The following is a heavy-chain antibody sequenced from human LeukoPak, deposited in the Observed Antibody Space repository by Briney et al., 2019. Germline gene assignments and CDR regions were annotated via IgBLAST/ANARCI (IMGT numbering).Heavy chain of an antibody. Sequence: GGSLRLSCAASGFAFIRYNMYWVRQAPGKGLEWVASVTSGDYKYYADSLKGRFTISRDNAEDSLYLQMDSLSVGDTAVYYCARDLRISGMDVWGKGTTVTVSS. CDR1: GFAFIRYN. J-gene: IGHJ6*03. V-gene: IGHV3-21*01. D-gene: IGHD2/OR15-2a*01. CDR3: ARDLRISGMDV. CDR2: VTSGDYK.